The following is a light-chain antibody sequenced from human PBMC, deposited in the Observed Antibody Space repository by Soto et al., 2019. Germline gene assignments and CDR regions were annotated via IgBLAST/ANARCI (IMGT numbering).Light chain of an antibody. CDR2: GAS. CDR1: QDISTF. J-gene: IGKJ1*01. Sequence: IQMTQSPSSLAASVRDRVTITCRASQDISTFLAWYQQKPGKVPKLLIYGASTLQSGVPSRFSGSGSGTDFTLTISSLQPEDVASYYCQKYNSVPWTFGPGTKVEIK. V-gene: IGKV1-27*01. CDR3: QKYNSVPWT.